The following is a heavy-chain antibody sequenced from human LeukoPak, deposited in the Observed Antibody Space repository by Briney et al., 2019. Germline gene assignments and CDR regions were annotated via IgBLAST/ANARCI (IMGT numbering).Heavy chain of an antibody. CDR1: GFTFSSYG. CDR3: AKSGRARGVIILDYYYYMDV. CDR2: ISGSGGST. J-gene: IGHJ6*03. V-gene: IGHV3-23*01. D-gene: IGHD3-10*01. Sequence: GGSLRLSCAASGFTFSSYGMSWVRQAPGKGLEWVSAISGSGGSTYHADSVKGRFTISRDNSKNTLYLQMNSLRAEDKAVYYCAKSGRARGVIILDYYYYMDVWGKGTTVTISS.